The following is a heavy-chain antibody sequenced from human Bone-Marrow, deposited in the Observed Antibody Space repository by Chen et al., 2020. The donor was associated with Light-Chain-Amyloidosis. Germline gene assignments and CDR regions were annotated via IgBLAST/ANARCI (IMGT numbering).Heavy chain of an antibody. Sequence: QVRLQQWGAGVLKPSETLSLTCSVYGGTFSGFYWTWIRQAPGKGLEWIGEITHGGATNYNPTLKSRVTISVDMSKSQFSLRLTSVAAPDTAVYYCGTLGDHSDSGHRFSAFEIWGQGTMVAVYS. V-gene: IGHV4-34*02. D-gene: IGHD3-16*01. CDR3: GTLGDHSDSGHRFSAFEI. CDR1: GGTFSGFY. J-gene: IGHJ3*02. CDR2: ITHGGAT.